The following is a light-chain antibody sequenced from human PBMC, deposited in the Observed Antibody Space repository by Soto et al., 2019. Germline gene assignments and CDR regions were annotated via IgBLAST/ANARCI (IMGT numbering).Light chain of an antibody. J-gene: IGKJ1*01. CDR1: QSVSSY. CDR2: GAS. Sequence: EILITQTPATLSLSPGERATLCFRASQSVSSYLAWYQQKPGQAPRLLIYGASTRATGIPARFSGSGSGTEFTLTISSLQSEDFAVYYCQQYNNWPPWTFGQGTKVDIK. CDR3: QQYNNWPPWT. V-gene: IGKV3-15*01.